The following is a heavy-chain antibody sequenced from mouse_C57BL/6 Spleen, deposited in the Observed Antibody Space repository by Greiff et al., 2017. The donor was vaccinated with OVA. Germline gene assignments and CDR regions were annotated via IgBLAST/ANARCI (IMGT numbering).Heavy chain of an antibody. CDR1: GFTFSSYG. J-gene: IGHJ2*01. CDR3: ARQRGGIFDY. V-gene: IGHV5-6*01. D-gene: IGHD1-1*02. Sequence: EVQLVESGGDLVKPGGSLKLSCAASGFTFSSYGMSWVRQTPDKRLEWVATISSGGSYTYYPDSVKGRFTISRDNAKNTLYLQMSSLKSEDTAMYYCARQRGGIFDYWGQGTTLTVSS. CDR2: ISSGGSYT.